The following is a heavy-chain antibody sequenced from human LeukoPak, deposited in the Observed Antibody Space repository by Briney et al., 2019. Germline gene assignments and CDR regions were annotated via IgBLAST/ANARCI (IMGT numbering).Heavy chain of an antibody. J-gene: IGHJ4*02. Sequence: SETLSLTCTVSGGSISSSSYYWSWIRQPPGKGLEWIGYIYYSGSTNYNPSLKSRVTISVDTSKNQFSLKLSSVTAADTAVYYCASSSGSDSGIDYWGQGTLVTVSS. CDR3: ASSSGSDSGIDY. CDR1: GGSISSSSYY. CDR2: IYYSGST. V-gene: IGHV4-61*01. D-gene: IGHD1-26*01.